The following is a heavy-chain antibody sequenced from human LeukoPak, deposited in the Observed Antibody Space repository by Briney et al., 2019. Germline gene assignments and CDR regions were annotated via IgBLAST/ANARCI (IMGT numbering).Heavy chain of an antibody. CDR3: GRAWGVGYCSGGSCYGVFDY. J-gene: IGHJ4*02. Sequence: GGSLRLSCSASGFTFSSYWMHWVRQAPGKGLVWVSRINSDGSSTSYADSVKGRFTISRDNAKNTLYLQMNSLRPEDTAVYYCGRAWGVGYCSGGSCYGVFDYWGQGTLVSVSS. CDR1: GFTFSSYW. CDR2: INSDGSST. D-gene: IGHD2-15*01. V-gene: IGHV3-74*01.